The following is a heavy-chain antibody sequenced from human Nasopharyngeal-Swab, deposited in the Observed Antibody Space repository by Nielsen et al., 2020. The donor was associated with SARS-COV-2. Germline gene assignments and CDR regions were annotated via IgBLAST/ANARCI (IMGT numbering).Heavy chain of an antibody. D-gene: IGHD3-22*01. Sequence: GESLKISCKGSGYIFTTYWIAWVRQMPGKGLEWMGIIYVGDSDTRYSPSFQGRVTISADKSISTAYLQWSSLKTSDTAMYYCARLPRHSSASINYYYYMDVWCKGTTVTVSS. CDR2: IYVGDSDT. CDR1: GYIFTTYW. J-gene: IGHJ6*03. CDR3: ARLPRHSSASINYYYYMDV. V-gene: IGHV5-51*01.